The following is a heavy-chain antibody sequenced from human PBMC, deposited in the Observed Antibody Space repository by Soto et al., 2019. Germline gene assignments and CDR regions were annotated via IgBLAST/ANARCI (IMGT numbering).Heavy chain of an antibody. V-gene: IGHV3-53*05. CDR1: GFTISNNY. CDR2: IYSIGPK. CDR3: PCAPPPEWEPLRGAYDF. D-gene: IGHD1-26*01. J-gene: IGHJ3*01. Sequence: PGGSLRLSCAASGFTISNNYMNWVRQAPGKGLEWVSVIYSIGPKYYADSVKGRFTISRDNSKNTLHPQMNTLSVEGPGLYSWPCAPPPEWEPLRGAYDFWGRRQMVT.